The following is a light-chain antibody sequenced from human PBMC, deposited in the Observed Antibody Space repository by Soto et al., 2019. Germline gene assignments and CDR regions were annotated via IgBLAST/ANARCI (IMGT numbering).Light chain of an antibody. J-gene: IGKJ1*01. CDR3: QQYSSYSAWT. V-gene: IGKV1-5*01. Sequence: EIRMSPSPSALSASKKDRVTLXCRASQRINKWLAWHQQKPGKAPKLLIYDASSLQSGVPPRFSGSGSGTEFTLTIRSLQPDDIATYYCQQYSSYSAWTVGEGTKVDIK. CDR2: DAS. CDR1: QRINKW.